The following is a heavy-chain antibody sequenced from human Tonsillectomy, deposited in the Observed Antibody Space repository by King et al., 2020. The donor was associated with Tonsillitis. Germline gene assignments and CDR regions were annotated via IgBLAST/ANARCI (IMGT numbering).Heavy chain of an antibody. Sequence: LQLQESGPGLVKPSETLSLTCTVSGGSISSGSYFWGWIRQPPGKGLEYIGMIYYSGGIYYNPSLKSRVTMSLDTSKNQFSLTLSSVTAADTAVYYCATAWGSDYYGMDVWGQGTTVTVSS. CDR1: GGSISSGSYF. D-gene: IGHD7-27*01. CDR2: IYYSGGI. CDR3: ATAWGSDYYGMDV. J-gene: IGHJ6*02. V-gene: IGHV4-39*07.